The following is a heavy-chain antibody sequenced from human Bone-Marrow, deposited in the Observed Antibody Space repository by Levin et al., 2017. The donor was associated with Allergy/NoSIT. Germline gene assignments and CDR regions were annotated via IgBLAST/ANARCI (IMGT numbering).Heavy chain of an antibody. Sequence: ASVKISCKASGYTFTGYYLHWVRQAPGQGLEWMGWINPNSGDTNSAQKFQGRVTMTRDTSITTAYMELSRLTSDETAVYYCARERSITIFGVVPTKTFDYWGQGTLVTVSS. CDR3: ARERSITIFGVVPTKTFDY. D-gene: IGHD3-3*01. CDR2: INPNSGDT. V-gene: IGHV1-2*02. J-gene: IGHJ4*02. CDR1: GYTFTGYY.